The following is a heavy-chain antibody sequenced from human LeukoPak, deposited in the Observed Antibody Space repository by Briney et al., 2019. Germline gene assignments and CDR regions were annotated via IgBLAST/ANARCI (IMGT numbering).Heavy chain of an antibody. J-gene: IGHJ3*02. V-gene: IGHV3-64*01. Sequence: GSLRLSCAASGVTFSRHAMRWVRQTPGRGLEHVSAISSNGGSTYYAHSVKGRFTISRDNSKNSLYLHMGSLRAEDIAVYYCARDKGSSPRDAFDIWGQGTMVTVSS. D-gene: IGHD3-10*01. CDR3: ARDKGSSPRDAFDI. CDR1: GVTFSRHA. CDR2: ISSNGGST.